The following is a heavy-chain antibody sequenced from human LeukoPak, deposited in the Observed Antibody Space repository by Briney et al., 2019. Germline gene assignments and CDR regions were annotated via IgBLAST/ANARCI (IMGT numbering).Heavy chain of an antibody. D-gene: IGHD1-26*01. CDR1: GFTFSSYE. CDR2: ISSSGSTI. V-gene: IGHV3-48*03. CDR3: AKGHLVGATTSSFDY. J-gene: IGHJ4*02. Sequence: GGSLRLSCAASGFTFSSYEMNWVRQAPGKGLEWVSYISSSGSTIYYADSVKGRFTISRDNSKNSLYLQMNSLRTEDTALYYCAKGHLVGATTSSFDYWGQGTLVTVSS.